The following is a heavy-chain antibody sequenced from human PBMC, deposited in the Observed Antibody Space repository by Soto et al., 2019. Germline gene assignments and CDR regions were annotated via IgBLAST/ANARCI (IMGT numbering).Heavy chain of an antibody. V-gene: IGHV3-33*05. CDR2: IEYNAKNR. CDR3: ASEGDDYCSGTRCFHYYGLDV. J-gene: IGHJ6*02. D-gene: IGHD2-15*01. CDR1: GFTFNSYG. Sequence: QVQLVESGGGVVQPGTSLRLSCTASGFTFNSYGIHWVRQAPGKGLEWLALIEYNAKNRFYADSVKGRFSISRDNSRNTVYLQVKGLRAEDTAVYYCASEGDDYCSGTRCFHYYGLDVWGQGTTVIGSS.